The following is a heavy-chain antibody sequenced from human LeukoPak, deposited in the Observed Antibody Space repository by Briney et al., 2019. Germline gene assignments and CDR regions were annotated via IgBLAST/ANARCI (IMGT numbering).Heavy chain of an antibody. CDR2: INADGRTT. CDR3: ARDPYNILTGPYFDY. CDR1: GFKFRSYW. J-gene: IGHJ4*02. D-gene: IGHD3-9*01. V-gene: IGHV3-74*01. Sequence: GGSLRLSCVASGFKFRSYWMHWVRQAPGKGLVWVSRINADGRTTDYADFVEGRFTSSRDNAKNTLYLEINSLTAEDTAVYYCARDPYNILTGPYFDYWGLGTLVTVSS.